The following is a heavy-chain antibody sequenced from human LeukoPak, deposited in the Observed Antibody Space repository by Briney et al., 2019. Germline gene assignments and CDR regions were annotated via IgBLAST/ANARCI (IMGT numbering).Heavy chain of an antibody. CDR3: AGGARGYNWYFDL. D-gene: IGHD3-16*01. V-gene: IGHV3-7*01. Sequence: GGSLRLSCAASGFTFTSYWMSWVRQAPGKGLEWVANIKQDGSEEYYVDSMKGRFTISRDNAKHVLYLQINSLRVGDTAVYYCAGGARGYNWYFDLWGRGTLVTVSP. J-gene: IGHJ2*01. CDR1: GFTFTSYW. CDR2: IKQDGSEE.